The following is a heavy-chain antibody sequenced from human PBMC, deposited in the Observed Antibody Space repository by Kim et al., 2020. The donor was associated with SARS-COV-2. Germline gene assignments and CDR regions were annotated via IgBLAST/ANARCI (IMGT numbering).Heavy chain of an antibody. Sequence: SQTLSLTCGISGDSVSNNIAGWNWIRQSPSRGLEWLGRTYYRSKWYNDYAVSVKSRITINPDTSKNQFSLQLNSVTPEDTAVYYCARDDARRMDVWGQGTTVTVSS. J-gene: IGHJ6*02. V-gene: IGHV6-1*01. CDR1: GDSVSNNIAG. CDR2: TYYRSKWYN. CDR3: ARDDARRMDV.